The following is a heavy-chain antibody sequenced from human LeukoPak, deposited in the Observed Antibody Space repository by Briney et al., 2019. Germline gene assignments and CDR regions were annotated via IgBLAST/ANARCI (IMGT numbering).Heavy chain of an antibody. D-gene: IGHD6-13*01. CDR3: ARVTLPQQLVLFRSLYGMGV. Sequence: GRSLRLSCAASGFTFSSYAMHWVRQAPGKGLEWVAVISYDGSNKYYADSVKGRFTISRDNSKNALYLQMNSLRAEDTAVYYCARVTLPQQLVLFRSLYGMGVWGKGTTVTVSS. J-gene: IGHJ6*04. V-gene: IGHV3-30*04. CDR2: ISYDGSNK. CDR1: GFTFSSYA.